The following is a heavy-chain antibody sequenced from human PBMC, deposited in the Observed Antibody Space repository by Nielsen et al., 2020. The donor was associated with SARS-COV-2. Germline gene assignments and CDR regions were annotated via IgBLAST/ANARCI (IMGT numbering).Heavy chain of an antibody. J-gene: IGHJ4*02. CDR2: ISDSGGNT. CDR3: VRDSSVVIWSGYPVD. V-gene: IGHV3-23*01. Sequence: GESLKISCAASGFTFNTLAMAWVRQAPGKGLEWVSGISDSGGNTYYADSVKGRVTISRDNAKNSLYLQMNSLRAEDTAVYYCVRDSSVVIWSGYPVDWGQGTLVTVSS. D-gene: IGHD3-3*01. CDR1: GFTFNTLA.